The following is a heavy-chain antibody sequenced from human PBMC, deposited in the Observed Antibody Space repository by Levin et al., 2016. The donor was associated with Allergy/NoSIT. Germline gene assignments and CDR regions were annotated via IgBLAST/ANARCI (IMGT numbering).Heavy chain of an antibody. CDR2: IYHSGST. J-gene: IGHJ5*02. Sequence: WIRQPPGKGLEWIGYIYHSGSTYYNPSLKSRVTISVDRSKNQFSLKLSSVTAADTAVYYCARGRPIFGGPPGPWGQGTLVTVSS. V-gene: IGHV4-30-2*01. D-gene: IGHD3-3*01. CDR3: ARGRPIFGGPPGP.